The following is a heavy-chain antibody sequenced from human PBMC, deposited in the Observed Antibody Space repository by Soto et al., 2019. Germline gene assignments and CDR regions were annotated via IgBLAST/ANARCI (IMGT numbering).Heavy chain of an antibody. J-gene: IGHJ4*02. V-gene: IGHV1-18*01. CDR1: GYTFSSYH. Sequence: QIQLVQSGAEVKKPGASVKVSCKASGYTFSSYHITWVRQAPGQGLEWMGWISAYNGNTNYAQNLQGRVTMTTDPSTSKAYMELRSLRSDDTAVYYCARDLPPVDYWGQGTLVTVSS. CDR3: ARDLPPVDY. CDR2: ISAYNGNT.